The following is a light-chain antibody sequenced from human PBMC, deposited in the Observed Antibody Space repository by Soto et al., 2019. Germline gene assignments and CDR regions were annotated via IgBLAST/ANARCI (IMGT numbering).Light chain of an antibody. CDR2: LSF. V-gene: IGKV2-28*01. CDR1: QSLLHHNGHNY. J-gene: IGKJ2*01. Sequence: DIVMTQSPLSLPVTPGEPASISCRSSQSLLHHNGHNYPQVLIYLSFNRASGVPDRFSGSGSGTDFTLKISRVEAEDVGVYYCIQTLQAPYTFGQGTKLEIK. CDR3: IQTLQAPYT.